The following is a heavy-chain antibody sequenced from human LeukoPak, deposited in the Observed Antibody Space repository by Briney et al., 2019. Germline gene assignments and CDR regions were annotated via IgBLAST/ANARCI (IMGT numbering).Heavy chain of an antibody. CDR2: ISAYNGNT. D-gene: IGHD6-13*01. CDR3: ARDHLGSSWYSPTQNWFDP. J-gene: IGHJ5*02. V-gene: IGHV1-18*01. Sequence: GASVTVSCKASGYTFTSYGISWVRQAPGQGLEWMGWISAYNGNTNYAQKLQGRVTMTTDTSTSTAYMELRSLRSDDTAVYYCARDHLGSSWYSPTQNWFDPWGQGTLVTVSS. CDR1: GYTFTSYG.